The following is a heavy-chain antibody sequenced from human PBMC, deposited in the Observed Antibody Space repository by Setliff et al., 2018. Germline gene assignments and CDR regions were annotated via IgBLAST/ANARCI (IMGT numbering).Heavy chain of an antibody. J-gene: IGHJ4*02. V-gene: IGHV4-39*01. Sequence: PSETLSLTCTVSGDSISSTTYYWGWIRQAPGKGLEWIGSISYSGSTYYNPSPESRVTISVDTSKNQFSLKVTSVTAADTSVYFCARGRNVAARLLDSWGQGTLVTVSS. D-gene: IGHD6-6*01. CDR2: ISYSGST. CDR3: ARGRNVAARLLDS. CDR1: GDSISSTTYY.